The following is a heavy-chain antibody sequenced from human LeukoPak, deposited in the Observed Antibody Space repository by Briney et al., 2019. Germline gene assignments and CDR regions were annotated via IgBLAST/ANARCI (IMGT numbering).Heavy chain of an antibody. J-gene: IGHJ4*02. CDR2: IYYSGST. CDR1: GGSISSYY. D-gene: IGHD1-26*01. Sequence: SETLSLTCAVSGGSISSYYWSWIRQPPGKGLEWIGFIYYSGSTNYNPSLESRVTISVDTSKKQFSLKLRSVTAADTAVYYCARDSVGAIFDYWAQGTLVTVSS. CDR3: ARDSVGAIFDY. V-gene: IGHV4-59*01.